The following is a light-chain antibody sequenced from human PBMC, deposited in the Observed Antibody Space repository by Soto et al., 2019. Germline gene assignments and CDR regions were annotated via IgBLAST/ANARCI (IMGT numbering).Light chain of an antibody. CDR3: QQYGSSPT. V-gene: IGKV3-20*01. CDR1: QSVSSSY. J-gene: IGKJ1*01. Sequence: EIVLTQSPGTLSLSPGERATLSCRSSQSVSSSYLAWYQQKPGQAPRLLIYDVSSRATGIPDRFSGSGSGTDFTLTIRRLEPEDFAVYYCQQYGSSPTFGQGPKVEIK. CDR2: DVS.